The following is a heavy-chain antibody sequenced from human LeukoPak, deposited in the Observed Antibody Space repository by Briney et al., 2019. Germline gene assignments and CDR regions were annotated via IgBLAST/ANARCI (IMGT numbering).Heavy chain of an antibody. CDR2: INPNSGGT. V-gene: IGHV1-2*02. J-gene: IGHJ4*02. Sequence: ASVKVSCKASGYTFTGYYMHWVRQAPGQGLEWMGWINPNSGGTNYAQKFQGRVTMTRDTSISTAYMELSRLRSDDTAVYYCARDKGYCSSTSCLVLDYWGQGTLVAVSS. D-gene: IGHD2-2*01. CDR1: GYTFTGYY. CDR3: ARDKGYCSSTSCLVLDY.